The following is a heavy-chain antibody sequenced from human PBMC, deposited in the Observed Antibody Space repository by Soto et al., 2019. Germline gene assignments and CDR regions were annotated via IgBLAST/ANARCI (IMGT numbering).Heavy chain of an antibody. V-gene: IGHV4-34*01. D-gene: IGHD5-18*01. J-gene: IGHJ6*03. CDR1: GGSFSGYY. Sequence: SETLSLTCAVYGGSFSGYYWSWIRQPPGKGLEWIGEINHSGSTNYNPSLKSRVTISVDTSKNQFSLKLSSVTAADTAVYYCARVLGYGKYYYYYYMDVWGKGTTVTVSS. CDR3: ARVLGYGKYYYYYYMDV. CDR2: INHSGST.